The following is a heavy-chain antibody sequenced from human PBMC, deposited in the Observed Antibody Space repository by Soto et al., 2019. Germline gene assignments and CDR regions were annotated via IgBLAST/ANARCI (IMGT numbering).Heavy chain of an antibody. Sequence: GGSLRLSCAASGFTFSSYGMHWVRQAPGKGLEWVAVISYDGSNKYYADSVKGRFTISRDNSKNTLYLQMNSLRAEDTAVYYCATSSRLYGDYLYYYYYYGMDVWGQGTTVTVSS. CDR2: ISYDGSNK. V-gene: IGHV3-30*03. CDR3: ATSSRLYGDYLYYYYYYGMDV. J-gene: IGHJ6*02. CDR1: GFTFSSYG. D-gene: IGHD4-17*01.